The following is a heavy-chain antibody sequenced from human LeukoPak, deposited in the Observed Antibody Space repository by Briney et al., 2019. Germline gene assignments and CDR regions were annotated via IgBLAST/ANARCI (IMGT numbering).Heavy chain of an antibody. CDR1: GGSISSSSYY. Sequence: PSETLSLXCTVSGGSISSSSYYWGWIRQPPGKGLEWIGSIYYSGSTYYNPSLKSRVTISVDTSKNQFSLKLSSVTAADTAVYYCASTHYDFWSGYYFGAFDIWGQGTMVTVSS. CDR3: ASTHYDFWSGYYFGAFDI. D-gene: IGHD3-3*01. V-gene: IGHV4-39*01. J-gene: IGHJ3*02. CDR2: IYYSGST.